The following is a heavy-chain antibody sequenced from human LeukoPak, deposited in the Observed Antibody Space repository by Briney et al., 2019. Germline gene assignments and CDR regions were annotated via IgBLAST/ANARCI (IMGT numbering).Heavy chain of an antibody. Sequence: GGSLRLSCAASGFTFSSYGMHWVRQAPGKGLEWVAFIRYDGSNKYYADSVKGRFTISRDNSKNTLYLQMNSLRAEDTAVYYCAKAEDHYDSSGYSGFDYWGQGTLVTVSS. J-gene: IGHJ4*02. D-gene: IGHD3-22*01. CDR3: AKAEDHYDSSGYSGFDY. CDR2: IRYDGSNK. V-gene: IGHV3-30*02. CDR1: GFTFSSYG.